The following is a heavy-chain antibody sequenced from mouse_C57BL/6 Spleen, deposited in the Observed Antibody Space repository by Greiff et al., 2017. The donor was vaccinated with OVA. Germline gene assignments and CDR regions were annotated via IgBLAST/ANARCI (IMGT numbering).Heavy chain of an antibody. CDR1: GYTFTSYW. Sequence: QVQLKQPGAELVRPGSSVKLSCKASGYTFTSYWMDWVKQRPGQGLEWIGNIYPSDSETHYNQKFKDKATLTVDKSSSTAYMQLSSLTSEDSAVYYCARGEGGFAYWGQGTLVTVSA. V-gene: IGHV1-61*01. J-gene: IGHJ3*01. CDR2: IYPSDSET. CDR3: ARGEGGFAY.